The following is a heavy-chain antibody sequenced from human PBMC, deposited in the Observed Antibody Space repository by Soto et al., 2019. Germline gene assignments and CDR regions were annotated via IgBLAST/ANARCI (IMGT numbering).Heavy chain of an antibody. J-gene: IGHJ4*02. D-gene: IGHD3-9*01. Sequence: PGESLKISCKGSGYSFTSYWIGWVRQMPGKGLEWMGIIYPGDSDTRYSPSFQGQVTISADKSISTAYLQWSSLKASDTAMYYCARVYYDILTGYQYYFDYWGQGTLVTVSS. CDR1: GYSFTSYW. V-gene: IGHV5-51*01. CDR2: IYPGDSDT. CDR3: ARVYYDILTGYQYYFDY.